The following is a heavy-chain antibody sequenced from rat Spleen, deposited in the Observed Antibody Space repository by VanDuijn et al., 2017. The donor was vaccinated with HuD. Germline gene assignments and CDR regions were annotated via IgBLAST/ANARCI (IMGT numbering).Heavy chain of an antibody. CDR2: IWGNGNT. J-gene: IGHJ4*01. D-gene: IGHD1-11*01. CDR3: TRSDGGSIYVMDV. Sequence: QVQLKESGPGLVQPSQTLSLTCTVSGFSLINYDMQWVRQPPGKGLEWMGVIWGNGNTYYNSALKSRLSISRDPSKSQVFLKMNSLQTEDKAIYFCTRSDGGSIYVMDVWGQGVSVTVSS. CDR1: GFSLINYD. V-gene: IGHV2-13*01.